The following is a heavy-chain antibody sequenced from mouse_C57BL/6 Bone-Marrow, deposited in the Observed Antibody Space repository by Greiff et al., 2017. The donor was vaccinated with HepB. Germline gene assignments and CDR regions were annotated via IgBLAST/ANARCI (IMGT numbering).Heavy chain of an antibody. J-gene: IGHJ4*01. Sequence: EVQGVESGGDLVKPGGSLKLSCAASGFTFSSYGMSWVRQTPDKRLEWVATISSGGSYTYYPDSVKGRFTISRDNAKNTLYLQMSSLKSEDTAMYYCARLWDYGAMDYWGQGTSVTVSS. CDR1: GFTFSSYG. D-gene: IGHD1-1*02. V-gene: IGHV5-6*01. CDR2: ISSGGSYT. CDR3: ARLWDYGAMDY.